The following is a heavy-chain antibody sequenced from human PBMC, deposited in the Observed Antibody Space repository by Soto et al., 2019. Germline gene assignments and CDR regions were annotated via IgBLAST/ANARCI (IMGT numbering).Heavy chain of an antibody. CDR3: ARDTGIAAARGRPQQTPGWDY. CDR1: GYTFTGYY. Sequence: ASVKVSCKASGYTFTGYYMHWVRQAPGQGLEWMGWINPNSGGTNYAQKFQGWVTMTRDTSISTAYMELSRLRSDDTAVYYCARDTGIAAARGRPQQTPGWDYWGQGTLVTVSS. CDR2: INPNSGGT. J-gene: IGHJ4*02. V-gene: IGHV1-2*04. D-gene: IGHD6-13*01.